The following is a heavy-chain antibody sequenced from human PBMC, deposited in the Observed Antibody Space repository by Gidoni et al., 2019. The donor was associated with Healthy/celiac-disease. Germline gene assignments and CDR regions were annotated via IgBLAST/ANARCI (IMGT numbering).Heavy chain of an antibody. V-gene: IGHV3-30*18. CDR2: ISYDGSNK. D-gene: IGHD3-22*01. CDR1: GFTFSSYG. Sequence: QVQLVESGGGVVQPGRSLRLSCAASGFTFSSYGMHWVRQAPGKGLEWVAVISYDGSNKYYADSVKGRFTISRDNSKNTLYLQMNSLRAEDTAVYYCAKDGPSKWLVEPYYFDYWGQGTLVTVSS. CDR3: AKDGPSKWLVEPYYFDY. J-gene: IGHJ4*02.